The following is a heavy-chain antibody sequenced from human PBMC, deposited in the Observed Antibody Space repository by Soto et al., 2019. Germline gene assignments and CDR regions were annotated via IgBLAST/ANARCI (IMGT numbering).Heavy chain of an antibody. Sequence: GGSLRLSCAASGFTVSSNYMSWVRQARGKGLEWVSVIYSGGSTYYADSVKGRFTISRDNSKNTLYLQMNSLRAEDTAVYYCARESATVTTHWYFDLWGRGTLVTVSS. CDR3: ARESATVTTHWYFDL. CDR1: GFTVSSNY. CDR2: IYSGGST. V-gene: IGHV3-53*01. J-gene: IGHJ2*01. D-gene: IGHD4-17*01.